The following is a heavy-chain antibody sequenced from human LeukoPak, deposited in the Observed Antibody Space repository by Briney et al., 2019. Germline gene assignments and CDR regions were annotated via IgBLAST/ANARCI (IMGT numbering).Heavy chain of an antibody. Sequence: GASVKVSCTSSGYTFTSYYIHWVRQAPGQGIELMGIINPSGGTTSYAQKFQGRVTMTRDTSTSTVYMELSSLRSEDTAVYYCARVVVPALDAFDIWGQGTMVTVSS. D-gene: IGHD2-2*01. J-gene: IGHJ3*02. CDR3: ARVVVPALDAFDI. CDR2: INPSGGTT. CDR1: GYTFTSYY. V-gene: IGHV1-46*01.